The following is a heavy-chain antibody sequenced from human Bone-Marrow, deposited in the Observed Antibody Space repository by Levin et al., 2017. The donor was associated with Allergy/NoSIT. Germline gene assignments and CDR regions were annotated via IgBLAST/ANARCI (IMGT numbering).Heavy chain of an antibody. J-gene: IGHJ4*02. CDR1: GGSFSGYY. Sequence: SETLSLTCAVCGGSFSGYYWSWIRQPPGKGLEWIGEINHSGSTNYNPSLKSRVTISVDTSKNQFSLKLSSVTAADTAVYYCARGNYYDSSGYGGLFDYWGQGTLVTVSS. CDR2: INHSGST. V-gene: IGHV4-34*01. CDR3: ARGNYYDSSGYGGLFDY. D-gene: IGHD3-22*01.